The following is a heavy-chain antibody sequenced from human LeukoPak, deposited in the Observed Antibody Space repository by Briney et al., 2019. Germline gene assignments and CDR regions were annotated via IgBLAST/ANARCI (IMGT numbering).Heavy chain of an antibody. V-gene: IGHV3-23*01. D-gene: IGHD2-15*01. J-gene: IGHJ4*02. CDR1: GFTFSSFA. CDR3: AKARFSGYCSGGSCYSGNDY. Sequence: GGSLRLSCAASGFTFSSFAMSWVRQAPGKGLEWVSSISGSGGSTYYADSVKGRFTISRDNSKNTLYLQMNSLSAEDTAVYYCAKARFSGYCSGGSCYSGNDYWGQGTLVTVSS. CDR2: ISGSGGST.